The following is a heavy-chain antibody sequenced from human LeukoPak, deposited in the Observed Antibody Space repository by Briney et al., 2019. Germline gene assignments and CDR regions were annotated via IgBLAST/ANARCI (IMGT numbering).Heavy chain of an antibody. CDR1: GFTFSSYE. Sequence: WGSLRLSCAATGFTFSSYEMNWVRQAPGKGLEWVSYISSSGSTIYYADSVKGRFTISRDNAKNSLYLQMNSLRAEDTAVYYCAELGITMIGGVWGKGTTVTISS. CDR2: ISSSGSTI. V-gene: IGHV3-48*03. J-gene: IGHJ6*04. CDR3: AELGITMIGGV. D-gene: IGHD3-10*02.